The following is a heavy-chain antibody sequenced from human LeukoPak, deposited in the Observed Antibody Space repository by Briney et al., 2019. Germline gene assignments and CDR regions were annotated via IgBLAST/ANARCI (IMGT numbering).Heavy chain of an antibody. V-gene: IGHV4-4*07. J-gene: IGHJ4*02. CDR2: IYTSGST. D-gene: IGHD4-17*01. CDR1: GGSISSYY. Sequence: PSETLSLTCTVSGGSISSYYWSWIRQPAGKGLEWIGRIYTSGSTNYNPSLKSRVTMSVDTSKSQVSLKLSSVTAADTAVYYCARGNKRYGDPTYYFDYWGQGTLVTVSS. CDR3: ARGNKRYGDPTYYFDY.